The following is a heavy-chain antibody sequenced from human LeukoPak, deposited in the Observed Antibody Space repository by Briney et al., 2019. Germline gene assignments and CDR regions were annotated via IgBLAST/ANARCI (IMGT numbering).Heavy chain of an antibody. CDR1: GFTFSSYA. V-gene: IGHV3-23*01. D-gene: IGHD1-26*01. J-gene: IGHJ6*03. Sequence: GGSLRLSCAASGFTFSSYAMSWVRQAPGKGLEWVSAISGSGGSTYYADSVKGRFTISRENSKNTLYLQMNSLRADDTAVYYCAKGRGWEASYYYYYMDVWGKGTTVTISS. CDR3: AKGRGWEASYYYYYMDV. CDR2: ISGSGGST.